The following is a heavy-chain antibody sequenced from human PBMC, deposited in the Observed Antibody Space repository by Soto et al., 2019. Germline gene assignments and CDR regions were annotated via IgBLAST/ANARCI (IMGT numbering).Heavy chain of an antibody. CDR3: ARDPFDYDSGIVPPPSRGFDY. Sequence: PGGSLRLSCGVSGFTFRSYAVYWVRQAPGKGLEWVAVITHDGSQKYYADYVKGRFTISRDNSKNTLFLQMNSVREDDTAVYYCARDPFDYDSGIVPPPSRGFDYWGQGILVTVSS. J-gene: IGHJ4*02. CDR2: ITHDGSQK. CDR1: GFTFRSYA. D-gene: IGHD3-22*01. V-gene: IGHV3-30-3*01.